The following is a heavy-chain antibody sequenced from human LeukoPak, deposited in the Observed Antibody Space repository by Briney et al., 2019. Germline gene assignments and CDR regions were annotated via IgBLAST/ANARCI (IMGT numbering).Heavy chain of an antibody. D-gene: IGHD3-3*01. Sequence: GGSLRLSCTASGFTFTTYSMDWVSQAPGKGLEWVSSIDNSGTYIYYADSVKGRFTISRDNSKNSLYLQMNSLRAEDTAVYYCASANPILLDYYYYYYMDVLGKGTTGTVSS. CDR2: IDNSGTYI. CDR1: GFTFTTYS. CDR3: ASANPILLDYYYYYYMDV. V-gene: IGHV3-21*01. J-gene: IGHJ6*03.